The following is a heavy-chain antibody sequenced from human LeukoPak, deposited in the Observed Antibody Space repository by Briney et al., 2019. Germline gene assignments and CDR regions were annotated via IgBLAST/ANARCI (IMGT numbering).Heavy chain of an antibody. CDR1: GFTFSSYG. V-gene: IGHV3-33*06. D-gene: IGHD5-18*01. CDR3: AKDSLHGYSYGYLGY. CDR2: IWYDGSNK. Sequence: AGGSLRLSCAASGFTFSSYGMHWVRQAPGKGLEWVAVIWYDGSNKYYADSVKGRFTISRDNSKNTLYLQMNSLRAEDTAVYYCAKDSLHGYSYGYLGYWGQGTLVTVSS. J-gene: IGHJ4*02.